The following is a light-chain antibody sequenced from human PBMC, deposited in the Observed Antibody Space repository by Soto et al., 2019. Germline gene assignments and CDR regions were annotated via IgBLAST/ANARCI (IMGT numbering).Light chain of an antibody. V-gene: IGKV4-1*01. CDR1: QSVLYSSNNKNY. Sequence: DIVMTQSPDSLAVSLGERATINCKSSQSVLYSSNNKNYLAWYQQKPGQPPKLLIYCASTRESGVPDRFSGSGSGTDFTLTISSLQAQDVAVYYCQQYDSTYTFGQWTKLEIK. CDR3: QQYDSTYT. J-gene: IGKJ2*01. CDR2: CAS.